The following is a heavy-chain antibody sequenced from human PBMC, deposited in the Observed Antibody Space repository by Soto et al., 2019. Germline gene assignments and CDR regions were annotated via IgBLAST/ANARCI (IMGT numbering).Heavy chain of an antibody. CDR3: ARTDRDFYGLDV. J-gene: IGHJ6*02. V-gene: IGHV3-13*05. CDR2: ISAAGDP. Sequence: EVQLVESGGGLVQPGGSLRLSCEASGFTFRNYDMPWVRQGTGKGLEWVSGISAAGDPDYADSVEGRFTISRENAQNSFFLQMNSRRVGDPAVYYCARTDRDFYGLDVWGQGTTVIVSS. CDR1: GFTFRNYD.